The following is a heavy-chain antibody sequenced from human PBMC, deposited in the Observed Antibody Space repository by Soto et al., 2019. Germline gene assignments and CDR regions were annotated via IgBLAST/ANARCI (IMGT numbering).Heavy chain of an antibody. J-gene: IGHJ3*02. Sequence: SETLSLTCTVSGGSISSGDYYWSWIRQPPGKGLEWIGYIYYSGSTYYNQSLKSRVTISVDTSKNQFSLKLSSVTAADTAVYYCARVGGTTTAFDIWGQGTMVTVSS. CDR1: GGSISSGDYY. D-gene: IGHD1-1*01. CDR2: IYYSGST. CDR3: ARVGGTTTAFDI. V-gene: IGHV4-30-4*01.